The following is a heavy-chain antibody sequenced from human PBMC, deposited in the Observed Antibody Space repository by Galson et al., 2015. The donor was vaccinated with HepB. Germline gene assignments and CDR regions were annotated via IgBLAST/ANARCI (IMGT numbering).Heavy chain of an antibody. D-gene: IGHD3-9*01. CDR2: INHSGRT. CDR1: GGSFSGYF. J-gene: IGHJ3*02. V-gene: IGHV4-34*01. Sequence: SETLSLTCAVYGGSFSGYFWSWIRQPPGKGLEWIGEINHSGRTNSNPSLKGRVTISVDTSKNQFSLKLSSVTAADTAVYYCARVRLLRYFDWLSRVGNAFDIWGQGTMVTVSS. CDR3: ARVRLLRYFDWLSRVGNAFDI.